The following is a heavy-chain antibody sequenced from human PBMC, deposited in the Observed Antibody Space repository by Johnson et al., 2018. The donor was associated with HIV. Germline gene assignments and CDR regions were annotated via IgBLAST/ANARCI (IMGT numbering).Heavy chain of an antibody. D-gene: IGHD3-22*01. CDR1: GFTFDDYG. CDR2: INWNGGST. J-gene: IGHJ3*02. V-gene: IGHV3-20*04. CDR3: ARGFVRITMILVADAFDI. Sequence: VQLVESGGRVVRPGGSLRLSCVASGFTFDDYGMSWVRQAPGKGLEWVSGINWNGGSTGYADSVKGRFTISRDNTKNSLYLQMNSLRAEDTALYYCARGFVRITMILVADAFDIWGQGTMVTVSS.